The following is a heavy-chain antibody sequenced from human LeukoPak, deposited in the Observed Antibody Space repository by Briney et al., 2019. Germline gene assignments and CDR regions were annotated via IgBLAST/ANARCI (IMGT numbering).Heavy chain of an antibody. CDR2: ISSSSSYI. J-gene: IGHJ6*03. Sequence: GGSLRLSCAASGFTFSSYSMNWVRQAPGKGLEWVSSISSSSSYIYYADSVKGRFTISRDNAKNSLYLQMNSLRAEDTAVYYCARVSDCYDFWSGYNCYYMDVWGKGTTVTVSS. CDR3: ARVSDCYDFWSGYNCYYMDV. D-gene: IGHD3-3*01. V-gene: IGHV3-21*01. CDR1: GFTFSSYS.